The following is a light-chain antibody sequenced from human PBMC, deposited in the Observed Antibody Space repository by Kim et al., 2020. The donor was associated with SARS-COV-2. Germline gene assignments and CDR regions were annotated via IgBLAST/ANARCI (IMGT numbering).Light chain of an antibody. V-gene: IGLV2-8*01. CDR3: SSYAGSNNLV. CDR1: SSDVGDYNY. J-gene: IGLJ2*01. CDR2: EVS. Sequence: GQTFTISCTETSSDVGDYNYVSWYQQPPGKAPKLMIYEVSKRPSGVPDRFSGSKSVNTASLTVSGLQAEDEADYYCSSYAGSNNLVFGGGTQLTVL.